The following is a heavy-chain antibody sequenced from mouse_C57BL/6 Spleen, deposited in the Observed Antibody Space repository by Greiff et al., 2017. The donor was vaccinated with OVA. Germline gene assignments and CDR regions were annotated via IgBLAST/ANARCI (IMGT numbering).Heavy chain of an antibody. Sequence: QVQLQQSGAELVKPGASVKISCKASGYAFSSYWMNWVKQRPGKGLEWIGQIYPGDGDTNYNGKFKGKATLTADKSSSTAYMQLSSLTSEDSAVYFCARSPGSSPAWFAYWGQGTLVTVSA. CDR1: GYAFSSYW. J-gene: IGHJ3*01. D-gene: IGHD1-1*01. CDR3: ARSPGSSPAWFAY. V-gene: IGHV1-80*01. CDR2: IYPGDGDT.